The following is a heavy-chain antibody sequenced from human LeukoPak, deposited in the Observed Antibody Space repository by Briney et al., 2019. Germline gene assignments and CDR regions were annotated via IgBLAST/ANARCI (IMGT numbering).Heavy chain of an antibody. Sequence: PGKSLRLSCAASGFTFSTYDMSWVRQAPGKGLEWVSVISGSGDNTYYADSVKGRFTISRDNSKNTVYLQMNSLIAEDTAVYYCAAAYFGVDQYYYGMDVWGQGTTVTVSS. J-gene: IGHJ6*02. V-gene: IGHV3-23*01. CDR1: GFTFSTYD. CDR2: ISGSGDNT. CDR3: AAAYFGVDQYYYGMDV. D-gene: IGHD3-3*01.